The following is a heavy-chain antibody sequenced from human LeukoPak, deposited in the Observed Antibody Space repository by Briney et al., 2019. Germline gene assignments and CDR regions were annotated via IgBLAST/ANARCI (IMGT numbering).Heavy chain of an antibody. V-gene: IGHV4-34*01. D-gene: IGHD2-15*01. CDR3: ARARGYCSGGSCSQPHPKNWFDA. CDR1: GGSFRGYY. Sequence: SETLSLTCAVHGGSFRGYYCSWIRQPPGKGLEWIGEINHSGSTNYNPSLKSRVTISVDTSKNQFSLKLSSVTAADTAVYYCARARGYCSGGSCSQPHPKNWFDAWGQGTLVTVSS. CDR2: INHSGST. J-gene: IGHJ5*02.